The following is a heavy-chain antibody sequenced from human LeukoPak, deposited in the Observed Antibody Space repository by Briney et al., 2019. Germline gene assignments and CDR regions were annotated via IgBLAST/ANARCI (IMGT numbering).Heavy chain of an antibody. J-gene: IGHJ6*02. V-gene: IGHV5-51*01. Sequence: GESLKISCKGSGYSFTSYWIGWVRQMPGKGLEWMGIIYPGDSDTRYSPSFQGQVTISADKSISTAYLQWSSVKASDTAMYYCARQISDYGYGMDVWGQGTTVTVSS. CDR1: GYSFTSYW. CDR3: ARQISDYGYGMDV. D-gene: IGHD2/OR15-2a*01. CDR2: IYPGDSDT.